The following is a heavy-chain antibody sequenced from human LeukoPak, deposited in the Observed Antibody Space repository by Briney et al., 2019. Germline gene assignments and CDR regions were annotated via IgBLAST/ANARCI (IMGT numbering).Heavy chain of an antibody. D-gene: IGHD6-19*01. Sequence: GGSLRLSCAASGFTFSDYSVNWVRHAPGRGLEWVSSITGSGTYTYYADSVRGRFTLARDNARNSLYLQMNSLRAEDTAVYYCVRDKAGSTPNYYYSMDVWGTGTTVTVSS. CDR3: VRDKAGSTPNYYYSMDV. CDR2: ITGSGTYT. V-gene: IGHV3-21*01. J-gene: IGHJ6*03. CDR1: GFTFSDYS.